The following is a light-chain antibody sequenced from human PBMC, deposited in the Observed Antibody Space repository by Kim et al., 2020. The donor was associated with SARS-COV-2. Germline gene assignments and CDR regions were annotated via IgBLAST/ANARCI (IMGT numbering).Light chain of an antibody. J-gene: IGLJ3*02. CDR2: DVS. CDR3: CSYAGTWV. V-gene: IGLV2-11*03. CDR1: SSDVGGYNS. Sequence: SPGPSDTISCTGTSSDVGGYNSVSWYQQHPDKAPKLMIYDVSKRPSGVPDRFSGSKSGITASLTISGLQADDEADYYCCSYAGTWVFGGGTQLTVL.